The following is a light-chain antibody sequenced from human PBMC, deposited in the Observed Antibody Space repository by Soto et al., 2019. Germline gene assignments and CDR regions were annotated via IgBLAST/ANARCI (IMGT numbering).Light chain of an antibody. CDR2: GAS. J-gene: IGKJ1*01. CDR3: QQYAKAPLT. Sequence: EIVLTHSPGTLSLSPGERATLSCRASQIVSDSYLAWYQQKPGQAPRLVVYGASRRATGVPDRFSASGSGTDFTLTISRLEPEDFAVYYCQQYAKAPLTFGQGTKVDIK. V-gene: IGKV3-20*01. CDR1: QIVSDSY.